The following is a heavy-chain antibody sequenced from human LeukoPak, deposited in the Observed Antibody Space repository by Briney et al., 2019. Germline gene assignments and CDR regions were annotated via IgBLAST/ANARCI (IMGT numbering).Heavy chain of an antibody. CDR1: CGSFSGYY. D-gene: IGHD3-10*01. V-gene: IGHV4-34*01. Sequence: SQTLSLTCAVDCGSFSGYYWSWIRQPPGKGLEWIGEINDSGTTNYNPSRKDPVTMSVDTSKNQFSLKTTSVTAADTALYYRARQNYGSALLRYWGQGTLVIVSS. CDR2: INDSGTT. CDR3: ARQNYGSALLRY. J-gene: IGHJ4*02.